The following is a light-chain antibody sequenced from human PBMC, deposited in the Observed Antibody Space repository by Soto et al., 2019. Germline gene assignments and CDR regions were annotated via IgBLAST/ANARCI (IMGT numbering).Light chain of an antibody. V-gene: IGKV3-11*01. CDR2: DAS. Sequence: EIVLTQSPATVSVSPGERATLSCRASQSVSSYLAWYQQKPGQAPRLLIYDASNRATGIPARFSGSGSGTDFTLTISSLEPEDFAVYYCQQRSNWPPWTFGQGTKVEIK. CDR1: QSVSSY. J-gene: IGKJ1*01. CDR3: QQRSNWPPWT.